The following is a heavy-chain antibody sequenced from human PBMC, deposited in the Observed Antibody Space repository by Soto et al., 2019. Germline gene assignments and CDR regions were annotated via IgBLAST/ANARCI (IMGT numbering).Heavy chain of an antibody. CDR2: IIPIFGTA. V-gene: IGHV1-69*13. CDR3: ARDRGSYSYGYNWFDP. D-gene: IGHD5-18*01. Sequence: ASVKVSCKASGGTFSSYAISWVRQAPGQGLEWMGGIIPIFGTANYAQKFQGRVTITADESTSTAYMELSSLRSEDTAVYYCARDRGSYSYGYNWFDPWGQGTLVTVSS. CDR1: GGTFSSYA. J-gene: IGHJ5*02.